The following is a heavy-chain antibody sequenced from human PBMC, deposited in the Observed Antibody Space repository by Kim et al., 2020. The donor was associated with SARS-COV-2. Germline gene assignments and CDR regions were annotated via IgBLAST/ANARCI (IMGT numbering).Heavy chain of an antibody. Sequence: SETLSLTCTVSGDSISYTPYYWGWIRQPPGKGLEWIGSIYYSGSTYYSPSLRSRVTISVDTSKNQFSLKLSSVTAADTSVYFCARRIAARLDAFDIWGQGTMVTVSS. CDR2: IYYSGST. D-gene: IGHD6-13*01. V-gene: IGHV4-39*01. CDR1: GDSISYTPYY. J-gene: IGHJ3*02. CDR3: ARRIAARLDAFDI.